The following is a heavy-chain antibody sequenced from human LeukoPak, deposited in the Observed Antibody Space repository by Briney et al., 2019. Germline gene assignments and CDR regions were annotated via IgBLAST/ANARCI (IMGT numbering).Heavy chain of an antibody. CDR1: GFTFSTYW. J-gene: IGHJ4*02. V-gene: IGHV3-74*01. CDR3: ARVLQGEWFFDY. CDR2: INTDGSTT. D-gene: IGHD3-3*01. Sequence: GGSLRLSCAASGFTFSTYWMHWVRQTPGKGLVWVSRINTDGSTTNYADSVKGRFTISRDNAKNTLHLQMNSLRAEDTAVYYCARVLQGEWFFDYWGQGTLVTVSS.